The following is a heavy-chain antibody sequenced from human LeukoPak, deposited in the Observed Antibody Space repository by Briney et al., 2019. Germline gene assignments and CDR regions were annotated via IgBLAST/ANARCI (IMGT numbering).Heavy chain of an antibody. D-gene: IGHD6-13*01. Sequence: GGSLRLSCAAPGFTFSNYAMSWVRQAPGKGLEWVSAIDSTGTTYYTDSVKGRFTISRNNSKSTLSLQMNSLRAEDTAVYYCAKDEQQQLVRTFDYWGQGTLVTVSS. V-gene: IGHV3-23*01. CDR2: IDSTGTT. CDR3: AKDEQQQLVRTFDY. CDR1: GFTFSNYA. J-gene: IGHJ4*02.